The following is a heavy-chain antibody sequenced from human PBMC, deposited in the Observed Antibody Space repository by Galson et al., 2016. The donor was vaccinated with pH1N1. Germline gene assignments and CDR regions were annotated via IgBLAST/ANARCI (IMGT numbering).Heavy chain of an antibody. D-gene: IGHD4-23*01. J-gene: IGHJ3*02. CDR2: IYTSGIT. Sequence: TLSLPCTVSGGSISSANYYWSWIRQPAGKGLEWIGHIYTSGITNYDPSLKSRFTISVDTSKNQFSLKVNSVTAADTAIYYCARGRLYGGDAFDIWGQGTMVTISS. CDR1: GGSISSANYY. V-gene: IGHV4-61*09. CDR3: ARGRLYGGDAFDI.